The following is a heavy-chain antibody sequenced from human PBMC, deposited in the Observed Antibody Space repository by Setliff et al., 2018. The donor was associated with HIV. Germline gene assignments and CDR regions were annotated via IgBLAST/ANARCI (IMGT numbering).Heavy chain of an antibody. V-gene: IGHV4-4*07. CDR1: GGSISSYY. CDR2: IYSSGST. Sequence: SETLSLTCTVSGGSISSYYWSWIRQPAGKGLEWIGRIYSSGSTNYNPSLKSRVTMSVDTSKNQFSLKLSSVTAADTAVYYCARESRANHYYYYVHVWGKGTTVTVSS. J-gene: IGHJ6*03. CDR3: ARESRANHYYYYVHV.